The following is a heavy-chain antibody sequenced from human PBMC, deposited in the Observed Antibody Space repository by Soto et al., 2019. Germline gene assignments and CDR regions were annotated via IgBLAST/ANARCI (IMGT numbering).Heavy chain of an antibody. D-gene: IGHD2-15*01. CDR2: IIPILGIT. Sequence: QVQLVQSGAEVKKPGSSVKVSCKAPGGTFNSYTISWVRQAPGQGLEWMGRIIPILGITNYAQNFQGRVTITADKSTSTAYMELSSLRSEDTAVYYCAREGSGTHTNADVWGQGTTVTVSS. J-gene: IGHJ6*02. V-gene: IGHV1-69*08. CDR3: AREGSGTHTNADV. CDR1: GGTFNSYT.